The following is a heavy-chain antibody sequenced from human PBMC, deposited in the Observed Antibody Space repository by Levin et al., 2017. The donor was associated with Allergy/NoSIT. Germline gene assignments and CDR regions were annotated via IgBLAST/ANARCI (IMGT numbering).Heavy chain of an antibody. V-gene: IGHV4-31*03. CDR2: IYYTGTA. D-gene: IGHD4-17*01. CDR3: ARGLHDYGDYCNDY. Sequence: CTVSGGSINSGGYYWSWIRQRPGKGLEWIGYIYYTGTAYYSPSLKSRVTISVDTSKSQFSLKLSSVTAADTAVYYCARGLHDYGDYCNDYWGQGTLVTVSS. J-gene: IGHJ4*02. CDR1: GGSINSGGYY.